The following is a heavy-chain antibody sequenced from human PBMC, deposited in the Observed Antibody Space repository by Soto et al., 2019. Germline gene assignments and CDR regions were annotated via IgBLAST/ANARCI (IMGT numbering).Heavy chain of an antibody. CDR1: GFTFSNYV. D-gene: IGHD6-19*01. V-gene: IGHV3-21*01. J-gene: IGHJ4*02. CDR2: VSKSDYT. CDR3: AREDSRIIPAVADF. Sequence: EVQLLESGGGLVRPGGSLTLSCAVSGFTFSNYVINWVRQAPGKGLEWVSSVSKSDYTYYSDSVKGRFTISRDNAKNSVYLQMTNLRAEDTAVYYCAREDSRIIPAVADFWGQGNLVTVSS.